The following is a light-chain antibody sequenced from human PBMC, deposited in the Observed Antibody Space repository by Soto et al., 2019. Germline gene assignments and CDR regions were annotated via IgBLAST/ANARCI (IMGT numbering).Light chain of an antibody. J-gene: IGLJ1*01. CDR3: SSCASINSHV. CDR2: EVS. Sequence: QSALTQPASVSGSPGQSITISCTGTSSDVGGYNYVSWYQQHPGKAPKLMVYEVSNRPSGVSNRFSGSKSGNTASLTSSGLQAEDEADYYCSSCASINSHVLGTGTKLTVL. V-gene: IGLV2-14*01. CDR1: SSDVGGYNY.